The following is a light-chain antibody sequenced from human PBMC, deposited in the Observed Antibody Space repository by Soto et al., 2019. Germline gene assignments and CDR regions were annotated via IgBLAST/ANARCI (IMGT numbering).Light chain of an antibody. CDR2: AAS. J-gene: IGKJ4*01. CDR3: QQSYSTPLT. CDR1: QSISGY. V-gene: IGKV1-39*01. Sequence: DIQMTQSPSSLSASVGDRVTITCRASQSISGYLNWYQQNPGKAPKLLIYAASSFQSGVPSRFSGSGSGTDFTLTISSLQPEDFATYYCQQSYSTPLTFGGGTKVDIK.